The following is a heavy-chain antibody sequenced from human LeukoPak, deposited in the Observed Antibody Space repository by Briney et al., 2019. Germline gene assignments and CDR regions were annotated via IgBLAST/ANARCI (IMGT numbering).Heavy chain of an antibody. J-gene: IGHJ4*02. CDR3: AKLLPPRGDYVY. Sequence: PSETLSLTCAVYGGSFSGYYWSWIRQPPGKGLEWIGEINHSGSTNYNPSLKSRVTISVDTSKNQFSLKLSSVTAADTAVYYCAKLLPPRGDYVYWGQGTLVTVSS. V-gene: IGHV4-34*01. CDR1: GGSFSGYY. CDR2: INHSGST. D-gene: IGHD4-17*01.